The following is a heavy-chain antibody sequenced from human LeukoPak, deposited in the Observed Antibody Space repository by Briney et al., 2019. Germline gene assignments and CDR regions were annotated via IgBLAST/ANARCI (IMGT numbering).Heavy chain of an antibody. CDR2: IYSGTI. CDR1: GFTVSSNS. V-gene: IGHV3-66*03. J-gene: IGHJ4*02. CDR3: AKDLPGYRAGTMFDY. D-gene: IGHD6-19*01. Sequence: GGSLRLSCTVSGFTVSSNSMSWVRQAPGKGLEWVSFIYSGTIHYSDSVKGRFTISRDNSKNTLYLQMNSLRAEDTAVYYCAKDLPGYRAGTMFDYWGQGTLVTVSS.